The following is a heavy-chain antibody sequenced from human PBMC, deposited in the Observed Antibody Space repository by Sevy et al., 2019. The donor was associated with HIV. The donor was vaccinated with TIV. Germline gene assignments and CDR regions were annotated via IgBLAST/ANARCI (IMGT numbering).Heavy chain of an antibody. J-gene: IGHJ4*02. D-gene: IGHD6-13*01. V-gene: IGHV3-7*01. CDR3: VRAIAKDGSF. Sequence: GGSLRLSCVASGFSLNNYWMNWVRQAPGKGLEWVANINQEGSVKYYVDSVRGPFTISRDNARNLVFLQMSSLRVDDSALYYCVRAIAKDGSFWGQGTLVTVSS. CDR1: GFSLNNYW. CDR2: INQEGSVK.